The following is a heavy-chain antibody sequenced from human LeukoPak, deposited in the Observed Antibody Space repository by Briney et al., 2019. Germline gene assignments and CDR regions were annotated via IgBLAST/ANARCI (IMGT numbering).Heavy chain of an antibody. J-gene: IGHJ4*02. D-gene: IGHD3-10*01. Sequence: GGSLRLSCAASGFTFSSYAMHWVRQAPGKGLEWVAVISYDGSNKYYADSVKGRFTISRDNSKNTLYLQMNSLRAEDTAVYYCARDGTMVRGVISGYFDYWGQGTLVTVSS. CDR2: ISYDGSNK. V-gene: IGHV3-30-3*01. CDR3: ARDGTMVRGVISGYFDY. CDR1: GFTFSSYA.